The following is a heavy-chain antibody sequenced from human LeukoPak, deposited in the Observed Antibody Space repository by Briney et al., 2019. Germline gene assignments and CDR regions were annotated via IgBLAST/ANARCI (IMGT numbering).Heavy chain of an antibody. Sequence: PGGSLRLSCAASGFTFSSYSMNWVRQAPGKGLEWVSYISSSGSTIYYADSVKGRFTISRDNAKNSLYLQMNSLRAEDTAVYYCARDWTFWSVTSGGGQGTLVTVSS. V-gene: IGHV3-48*01. CDR2: ISSSGSTI. CDR1: GFTFSSYS. CDR3: ARDWTFWSVTSG. D-gene: IGHD3-3*01. J-gene: IGHJ4*02.